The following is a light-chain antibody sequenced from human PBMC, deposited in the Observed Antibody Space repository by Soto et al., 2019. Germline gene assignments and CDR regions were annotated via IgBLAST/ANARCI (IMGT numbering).Light chain of an antibody. CDR1: SSDVGGYNY. J-gene: IGLJ1*01. Sequence: LTQPASVSGSPGQSITISSTGTSSDVGGYNYVSWYQQHPGKAPKLMIYEVSNRPSGVSNRFSGSKSGNTASLTISGLQAEDEADYYCSSYTSSSTPFDVFGTGTKVTVL. V-gene: IGLV2-14*01. CDR3: SSYTSSSTPFDV. CDR2: EVS.